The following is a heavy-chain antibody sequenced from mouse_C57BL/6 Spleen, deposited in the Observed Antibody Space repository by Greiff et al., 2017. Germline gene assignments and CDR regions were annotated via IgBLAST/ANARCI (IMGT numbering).Heavy chain of an antibody. J-gene: IGHJ4*01. Sequence: VQLQQSGPELVKPGASVKISCKASGYAFSSSWMNWVKQRPGKGLEWIGRIYPGDGDTNYNGKFKGKATLTADKSSSTAYMQLSSLTSEDSAVYFCARWGDYDVVRYAMDYWGQGTSVTVSS. CDR2: IYPGDGDT. CDR3: ARWGDYDVVRYAMDY. V-gene: IGHV1-82*01. D-gene: IGHD2-4*01. CDR1: GYAFSSSW.